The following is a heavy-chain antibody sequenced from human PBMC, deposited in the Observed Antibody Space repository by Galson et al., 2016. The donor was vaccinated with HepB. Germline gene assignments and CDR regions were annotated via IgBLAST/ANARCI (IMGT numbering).Heavy chain of an antibody. Sequence: SLRLSCAASGFTFSGSAMHWVRQASGKGLEWVGRIRTKPKSYATAYAASVKGRFTVSRDDSKNTTYLQMNSLKTEDTAVYYCTRTHLIDYYDISGNYCFDYWGQGTLVTVSS. CDR2: IRTKPKSYAT. D-gene: IGHD3-22*01. V-gene: IGHV3-73*01. CDR3: TRTHLIDYYDISGNYCFDY. J-gene: IGHJ4*02. CDR1: GFTFSGSA.